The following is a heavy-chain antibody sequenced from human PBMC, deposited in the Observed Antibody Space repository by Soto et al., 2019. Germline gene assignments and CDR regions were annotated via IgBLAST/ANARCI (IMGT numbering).Heavy chain of an antibody. V-gene: IGHV1-18*01. J-gene: IGHJ3*02. CDR2: ISPYNGDT. D-gene: IGHD2-21*02. Sequence: QVQLVQSGGEVKKPGASVKVSCKASGYTFTNYGVSWVRQAPGQVLEWMGWISPYNGDTNYAQKLKGRVSMSTDTATSTAYMELRSLGSDDTAVYYCARDLVYFGGDCFDATFDIWGQETMVAVSS. CDR1: GYTFTNYG. CDR3: ARDLVYFGGDCFDATFDI.